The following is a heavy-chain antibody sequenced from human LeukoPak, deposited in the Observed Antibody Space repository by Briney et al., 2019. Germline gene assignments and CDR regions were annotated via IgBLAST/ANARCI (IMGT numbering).Heavy chain of an antibody. CDR1: GFTFSDYY. Sequence: GGSLRLSCAASGFTFSDYYMSWIRQAPGKGLEWVSYISSSGSTIYYADSVKGRFTISRDNAKYSLYLQMNSLRAEDTAVYYCARDYSSSWYRLKDAFDIWGQGTMVTVSS. V-gene: IGHV3-11*04. J-gene: IGHJ3*02. CDR3: ARDYSSSWYRLKDAFDI. D-gene: IGHD6-13*01. CDR2: ISSSGSTI.